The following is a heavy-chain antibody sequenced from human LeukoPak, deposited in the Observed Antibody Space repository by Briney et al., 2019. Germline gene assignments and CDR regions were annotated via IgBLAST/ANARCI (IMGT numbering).Heavy chain of an antibody. J-gene: IGHJ6*02. D-gene: IGHD6-6*01. CDR2: INPSGGST. V-gene: IGHV1-46*01. CDR3: ARDPSLVGAYYYYGMDV. CDR1: GYTFTSYY. Sequence: ASVTVSCKASGYTFTSYYMHWVRQAPGQGLEWMGIINPSGGSTSYAQKFQGRTTMTRDTSTSTVYMELSSLRSEDTAVYYCARDPSLVGAYYYYGMDVWGQGTTVTVSS.